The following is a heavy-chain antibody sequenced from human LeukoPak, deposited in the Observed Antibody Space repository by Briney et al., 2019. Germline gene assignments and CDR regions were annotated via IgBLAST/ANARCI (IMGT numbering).Heavy chain of an antibody. D-gene: IGHD3-22*01. CDR3: ARGGFYYEY. V-gene: IGHV4-30-2*01. CDR1: DGSISSGGYS. J-gene: IGHJ4*02. CDR2: IYHSGST. Sequence: PSETLSLTCAVSDGSISSGGYSWSWIRQPPGKGLEWIGYIYHSGSTYYNPSLKSRVTISVDRSKNQFSLKLSSVTAAGTAVYYCARGGFYYEYWGQGTLVTVSS.